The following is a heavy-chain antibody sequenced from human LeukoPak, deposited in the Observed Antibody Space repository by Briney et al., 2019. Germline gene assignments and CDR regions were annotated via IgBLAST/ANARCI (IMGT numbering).Heavy chain of an antibody. V-gene: IGHV1-2*02. J-gene: IGHJ3*02. D-gene: IGHD1-26*01. CDR2: INPNSGDT. CDR3: ARGGVSWELLLDNAFDI. Sequence: ASVKVSCKASGYTFTGYFIRWVRQAPGQGLEWVGWINPNSGDTFYTPKLQGRVTLTRDTSITTAYMELNSLRSDDTAVYYCARGGVSWELLLDNAFDIWAQGTMVTVSS. CDR1: GYTFTGYF.